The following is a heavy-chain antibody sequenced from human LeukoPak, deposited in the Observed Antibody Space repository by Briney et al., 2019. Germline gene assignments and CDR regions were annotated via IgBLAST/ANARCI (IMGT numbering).Heavy chain of an antibody. CDR1: GGSFSGYY. V-gene: IGHV4-34*01. J-gene: IGHJ6*03. Sequence: SETLSLTCAVYGGSFSGYYWSWIRQPPGKGLEWIGEINHSGSTNYNPSLKSRVTISVDTSKNQFSLKLSSVTAADTAVYYCARRRGRPHYYYYYYMDVWGKGTTVTVSS. CDR3: ARRRGRPHYYYYYYMDV. CDR2: INHSGST.